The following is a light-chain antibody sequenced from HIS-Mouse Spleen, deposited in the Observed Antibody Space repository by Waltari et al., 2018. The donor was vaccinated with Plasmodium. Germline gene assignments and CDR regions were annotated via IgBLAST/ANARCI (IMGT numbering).Light chain of an antibody. J-gene: IGKJ3*01. CDR1: QSVSSN. CDR3: QQYNNWSFT. Sequence: EIVMTQSPATLSVSPGERATLSCSASQSVSSNLAWYQQKPGQAPRLLIYGASTRATGIQARFSGSGSGKEFTFTISSLQSEDFAVYYCQQYNNWSFTFGPGTKVDIK. V-gene: IGKV3-15*01. CDR2: GAS.